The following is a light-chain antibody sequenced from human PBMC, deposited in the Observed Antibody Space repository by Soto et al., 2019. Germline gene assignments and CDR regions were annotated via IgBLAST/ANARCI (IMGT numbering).Light chain of an antibody. CDR2: GAS. CDR3: QQYGSSPVT. Sequence: IVLTQSPGTLSLSPRERATLSCRXSQSVSSSSLAWYQQKPGQAPRLLIYGASSRATGIPDRFSGSGSGTDFNLIISRLEPKDFAVYYCQQYGSSPVTFGQGTKV. CDR1: QSVSSSS. V-gene: IGKV3-20*01. J-gene: IGKJ1*01.